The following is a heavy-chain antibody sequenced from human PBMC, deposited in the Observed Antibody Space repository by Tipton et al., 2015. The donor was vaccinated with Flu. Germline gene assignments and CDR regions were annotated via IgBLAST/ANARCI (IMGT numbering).Heavy chain of an antibody. J-gene: IGHJ4*02. CDR3: ARGNLVAAAGTDFGY. Sequence: SLRLSCAASTFTVSSTYMTWVRQAPGKGLAWVSLIYTGGRTFYADSVKGRVTISTDNSKNTLYLQMNTLRTEDTAVYYCARGNLVAAAGTDFGYWGQGTLVTVSS. CDR2: IYTGGRT. D-gene: IGHD6-13*01. CDR1: TFTVSSTY. V-gene: IGHV3-66*02.